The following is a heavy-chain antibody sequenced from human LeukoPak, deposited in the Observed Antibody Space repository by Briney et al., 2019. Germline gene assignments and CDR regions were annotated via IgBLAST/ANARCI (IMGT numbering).Heavy chain of an antibody. J-gene: IGHJ5*02. CDR3: ATDFYDST. CDR2: IRSNSDGGTI. Sequence: GGSLRLSCATSGFSFYNAWMNWVRQAPGKGLEWVGRIRSNSDGGTIDYAAPVKGRFTLSRDDSKDALYLQMNSLQTEDTAVYYCATDFYDSTWGQGTLVTVSS. CDR1: GFSFYNAW. V-gene: IGHV3-15*07. D-gene: IGHD3-22*01.